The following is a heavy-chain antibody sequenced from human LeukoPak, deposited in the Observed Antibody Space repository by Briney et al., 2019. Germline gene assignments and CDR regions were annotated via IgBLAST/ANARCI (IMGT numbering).Heavy chain of an antibody. D-gene: IGHD4-17*01. CDR1: GFTVSSNY. CDR2: IYSGGST. V-gene: IGHV3-66*01. J-gene: IGHJ4*02. Sequence: GGSLRLSCAASGFTVSSNYMSWVRQAPGKGLEWVSVIYSGGSTYYADSVKGRFTISRDNSKNTLYLQMNSLRAEDTAVYYCARDRDDYGDYVPFDYWGQGTLVIVSS. CDR3: ARDRDDYGDYVPFDY.